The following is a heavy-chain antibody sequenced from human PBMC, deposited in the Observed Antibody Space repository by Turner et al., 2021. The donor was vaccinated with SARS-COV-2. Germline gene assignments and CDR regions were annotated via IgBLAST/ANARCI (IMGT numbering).Heavy chain of an antibody. CDR2: ISSSSSYI. V-gene: IGHV3-21*01. D-gene: IGHD1-26*01. Sequence: EVQLLESGGGSVQPGGSLRLSCAASGFTFSSYAMSWVRQAPGKGLEWVSFISSSSSYIYYADSVKGRFTISRDNAKNSLYLQMNSLRAEDTAVYYCARELAGRFGGATEIDYWGQGTLVTVSS. CDR1: GFTFSSYA. J-gene: IGHJ4*02. CDR3: ARELAGRFGGATEIDY.